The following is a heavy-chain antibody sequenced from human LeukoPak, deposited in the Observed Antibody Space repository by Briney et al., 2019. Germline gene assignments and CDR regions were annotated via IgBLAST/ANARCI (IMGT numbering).Heavy chain of an antibody. D-gene: IGHD6-19*01. CDR2: ISYDGSNK. Sequence: PGGSLRLSCAASGFTFSSYGMHWVRQAPGKGLGWVAVISYDGSNKYYADSVKGRFTISRDNSKNTLYLQMNSLRAEDTAVYYCAKVGGGWYNLGSYYFDYWGQGTLVTVSS. V-gene: IGHV3-30*18. CDR3: AKVGGGWYNLGSYYFDY. J-gene: IGHJ4*02. CDR1: GFTFSSYG.